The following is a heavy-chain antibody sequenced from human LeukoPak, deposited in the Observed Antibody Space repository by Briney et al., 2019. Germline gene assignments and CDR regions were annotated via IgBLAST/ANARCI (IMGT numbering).Heavy chain of an antibody. CDR2: INPNSGGT. J-gene: IGHJ4*02. CDR1: GYAFTGYY. Sequence: ASVKVSCKASGYAFTGYYMHWVRQAPGQGLEWMGWINPNSGGTNYAQKFQGRVTMTRDTSISTAYMELSRLRSDDTAVYYCATEQLVTVQSVYWGQGTLVTVSS. D-gene: IGHD6-6*01. CDR3: ATEQLVTVQSVY. V-gene: IGHV1-2*02.